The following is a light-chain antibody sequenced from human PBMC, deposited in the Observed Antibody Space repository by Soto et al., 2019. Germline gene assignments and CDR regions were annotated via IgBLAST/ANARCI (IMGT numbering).Light chain of an antibody. CDR3: QQYGSSPGYT. Sequence: EVVLTQSPGTLSLSPGERATLSCRASQSVSSSYLAWYQQKPGQAPRLLIYGASSRATSIPDRFSGSGSGTYFTLTISRLEPEDFAFYHCQQYGSSPGYTFGQGTKLEIK. J-gene: IGKJ2*01. CDR1: QSVSSSY. CDR2: GAS. V-gene: IGKV3-20*01.